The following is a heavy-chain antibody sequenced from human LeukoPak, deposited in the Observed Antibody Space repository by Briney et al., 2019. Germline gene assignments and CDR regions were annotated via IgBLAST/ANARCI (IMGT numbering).Heavy chain of an antibody. CDR2: ISHDGSNP. Sequence: GGSLRLSCAASGFTFSSYGMHWVRQAPGKGLEWVAVISHDGSNPYYADSVKGRFTISRDNSKNTLYLQMSSLRAEDTAVYYCAKTHYYDSSGGPGDYWGQGTLVTVSS. J-gene: IGHJ4*02. CDR1: GFTFSSYG. V-gene: IGHV3-30*18. CDR3: AKTHYYDSSGGPGDY. D-gene: IGHD3-22*01.